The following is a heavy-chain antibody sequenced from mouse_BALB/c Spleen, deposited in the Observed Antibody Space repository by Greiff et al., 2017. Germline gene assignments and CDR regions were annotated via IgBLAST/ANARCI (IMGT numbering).Heavy chain of an antibody. D-gene: IGHD1-1*02. CDR3: AREDYGGEGFAY. CDR2: IRNKANGYTT. CDR1: GFTFTDYY. J-gene: IGHJ3*01. Sequence: EVQLVESGGGLVQPGGSLRLSCATSGFTFTDYYMSWVRQPPGKALEWLGFIRNKANGYTTEYSASVKGRFTISRDNSQSILYLQMNTLRAEDSATYYCAREDYGGEGFAYWGQGTLVTVSA. V-gene: IGHV7-3*02.